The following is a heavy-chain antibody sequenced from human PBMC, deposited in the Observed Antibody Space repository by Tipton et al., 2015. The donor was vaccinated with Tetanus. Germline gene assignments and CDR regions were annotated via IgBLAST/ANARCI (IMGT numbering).Heavy chain of an antibody. J-gene: IGHJ5*02. CDR3: ARAGGAGLRFLEWPNWFDP. D-gene: IGHD3-3*01. V-gene: IGHV1-2*02. CDR2: INPNSGGT. Sequence: QVQLVQSGAEVKKPGASVKVSCKASGYTFTGYYMHWVRQAPGQGLEWMGWINPNSGGTNYAQKFQGRVTMTRDTSISTAYMGLSRLRSDDPAVYYCARAGGAGLRFLEWPNWFDPWGQGTLVTVSS. CDR1: GYTFTGYY.